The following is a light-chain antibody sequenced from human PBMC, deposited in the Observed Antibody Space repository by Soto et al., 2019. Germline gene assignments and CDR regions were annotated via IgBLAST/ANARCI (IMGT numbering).Light chain of an antibody. J-gene: IGKJ1*01. CDR3: QQYNNWPRT. V-gene: IGKV3-15*01. CDR1: QSVSSN. CDR2: GAS. Sequence: EIVMTQSPATLSVSPGERATLSCRASQSVSSNLAWYHQKPGQAPRLLIYGASTRATGIPARFSGSGSGTEFTLTISSLQSEDCAVYYCQQYNNWPRTFGQGTKVEIK.